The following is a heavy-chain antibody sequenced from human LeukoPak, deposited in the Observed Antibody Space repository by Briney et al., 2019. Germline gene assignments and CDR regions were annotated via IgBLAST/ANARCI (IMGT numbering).Heavy chain of an antibody. J-gene: IGHJ4*02. D-gene: IGHD3-9*01. V-gene: IGHV1-2*02. Sequence: ASVKASCKAYGYTFTAYYLRWVRQAPGQGLEWMGWISPNSGATKYAQRFQDRVTMTRDTSINTAYMELSRLTSDDTAVYYCARFSVGGRYDFDYWGQGTLVTVSS. CDR2: ISPNSGAT. CDR1: GYTFTAYY. CDR3: ARFSVGGRYDFDY.